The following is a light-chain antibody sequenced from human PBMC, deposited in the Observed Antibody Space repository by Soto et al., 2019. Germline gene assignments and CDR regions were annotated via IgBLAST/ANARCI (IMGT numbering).Light chain of an antibody. V-gene: IGKV3-20*01. J-gene: IGKJ3*01. Sequence: EIVLTQSPGTLSLSPGERATLSCRASQSVSSSYLAWYQQKPGQAPRLLIHGATSRATGIPDRFSGSGSGTDFTLTISRLEPEDFAVYYCQQFGTSPFIFGPGSKVDIK. CDR2: GAT. CDR3: QQFGTSPFI. CDR1: QSVSSSY.